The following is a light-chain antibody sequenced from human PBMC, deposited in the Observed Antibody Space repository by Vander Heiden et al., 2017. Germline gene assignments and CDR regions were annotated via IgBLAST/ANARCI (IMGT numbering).Light chain of an antibody. Sequence: IQFTDSASFLSASVGDRVTLPCRARQGISSYLAWYQQKPGKVRKLLIYAASTLQSGVPSRFSDSEPWTEFTLTISSRLLEDFATYYCQQLNSYPVTFGGGTKVEIK. CDR2: AAS. CDR1: QGISSY. J-gene: IGKJ4*01. V-gene: IGKV1-9*01. CDR3: QQLNSYPVT.